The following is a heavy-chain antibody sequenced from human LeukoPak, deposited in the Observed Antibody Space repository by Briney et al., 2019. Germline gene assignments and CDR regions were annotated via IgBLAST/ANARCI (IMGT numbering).Heavy chain of an antibody. CDR1: GFTFDDYA. J-gene: IGHJ6*02. Sequence: SGRSLRLSCAASGFTFDDYAMHWVRQAPGKGLEWVSGISWNSGSIGYADSVKGRFTISRDNAKNSLYLQMNSLRAEDTAVYYCARALEYSSGWYGNYYYGMDVWGQGTTVTVSS. CDR3: ARALEYSSGWYGNYYYGMDV. D-gene: IGHD6-19*01. CDR2: ISWNSGSI. V-gene: IGHV3-9*01.